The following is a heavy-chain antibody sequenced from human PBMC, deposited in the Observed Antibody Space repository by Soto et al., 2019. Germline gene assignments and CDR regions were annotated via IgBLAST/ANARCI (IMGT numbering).Heavy chain of an antibody. CDR2: IIPILGIA. D-gene: IGHD6-13*01. J-gene: IGHJ4*02. Sequence: SVKVSCKASGGTFSSYTISWVRQAPGQGLEWMGRIIPILGIANYAQKFQGRVTITADKSTSTAYMELSSLRSEDTAVYYCARLKGPRGIAADYWGQGTLVTVSS. V-gene: IGHV1-69*02. CDR3: ARLKGPRGIAADY. CDR1: GGTFSSYT.